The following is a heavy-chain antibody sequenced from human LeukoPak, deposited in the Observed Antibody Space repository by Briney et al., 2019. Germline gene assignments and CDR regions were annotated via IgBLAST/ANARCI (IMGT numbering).Heavy chain of an antibody. Sequence: SETLSLTCAVSGGSVSSSGYYWSWIRQPPGKGLEWIAYIYYTGRTNYNPSLKSRVTIPLDTSNSQFSLKLSSVTAADTAVYYCARRIESLYYFDYWGQGTLVTVSS. V-gene: IGHV4-61*08. D-gene: IGHD2-8*01. CDR1: GGSVSSSGYY. CDR3: ARRIESLYYFDY. J-gene: IGHJ4*02. CDR2: IYYTGRT.